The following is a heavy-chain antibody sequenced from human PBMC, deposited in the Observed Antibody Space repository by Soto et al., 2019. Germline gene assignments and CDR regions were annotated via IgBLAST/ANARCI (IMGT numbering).Heavy chain of an antibody. V-gene: IGHV1-24*01. J-gene: IGHJ6*02. CDR1: GYTLTELS. D-gene: IGHD3-3*01. CDR3: ARVDYDFWSGYSAGQNYYYYGMDV. Sequence: ASVKVSCKVSGYTLTELSMHWVRQAPGKGLEWMGGFDPEYGETIYAQKFQGRVTMTADESTSTAYMELSSLRSEDTAVYYCARVDYDFWSGYSAGQNYYYYGMDVWGQGTTVTVSS. CDR2: FDPEYGET.